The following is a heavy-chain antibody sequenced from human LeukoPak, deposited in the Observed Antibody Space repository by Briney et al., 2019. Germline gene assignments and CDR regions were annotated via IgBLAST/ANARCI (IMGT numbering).Heavy chain of an antibody. J-gene: IGHJ4*02. CDR2: ISGSGGST. Sequence: GGSLRLSCAASGFTFSSYAMSWVRQAPVKGLEWVSAISGSGGSTYYADSVKGRFTISRDNSKNTLYLQMNSLRAEDTAVYYCATGGVLLWFGELAYFDYWGQGTLVTVSS. D-gene: IGHD3-10*01. CDR1: GFTFSSYA. V-gene: IGHV3-23*01. CDR3: ATGGVLLWFGELAYFDY.